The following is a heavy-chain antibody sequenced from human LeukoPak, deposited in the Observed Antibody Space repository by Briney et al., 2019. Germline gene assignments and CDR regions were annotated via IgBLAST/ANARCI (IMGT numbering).Heavy chain of an antibody. CDR3: AKISGYDSASDY. D-gene: IGHD5-12*01. V-gene: IGHV3-23*01. J-gene: IGHJ4*02. Sequence: GGSLRLSCAASGFTFTSYAMSWVRQAPGKGLEWVSAISGSGGSTYYADSVKGRFTISRDNSKNTLYLQMNSLRAEDTAVYYCAKISGYDSASDYWGQGTLVTVSS. CDR1: GFTFTSYA. CDR2: ISGSGGST.